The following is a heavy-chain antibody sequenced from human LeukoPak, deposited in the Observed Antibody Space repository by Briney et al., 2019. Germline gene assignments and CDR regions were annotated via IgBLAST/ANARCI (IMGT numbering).Heavy chain of an antibody. D-gene: IGHD6-13*01. CDR2: ISSSSSYI. V-gene: IGHV3-21*01. CDR3: ARGKYSSSWYKILDAFDI. J-gene: IGHJ3*02. Sequence: GGSLRLSCAASGFTFSSYSMNWVRQAPGKGLEWVSSISSSSSYIYYADSVKGRFTISRDNAKNSLYLQMNSLRAEDTAVYYCARGKYSSSWYKILDAFDIWGQGTMVTVSP. CDR1: GFTFSSYS.